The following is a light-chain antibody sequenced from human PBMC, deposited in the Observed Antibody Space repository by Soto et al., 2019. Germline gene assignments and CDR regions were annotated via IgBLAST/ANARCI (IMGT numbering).Light chain of an antibody. V-gene: IGKV1-39*01. J-gene: IGKJ4*01. Sequence: DIQMTQSPSSLSASIVDIITITCRASQSISTYLNWYQQKPGKAPKLLIYGASTLQNGVPSRFSGSGSATDYTLTIIGLQPEDFATYHCQQSFITPPLTFGGGTKVEMK. CDR2: GAS. CDR3: QQSFITPPLT. CDR1: QSISTY.